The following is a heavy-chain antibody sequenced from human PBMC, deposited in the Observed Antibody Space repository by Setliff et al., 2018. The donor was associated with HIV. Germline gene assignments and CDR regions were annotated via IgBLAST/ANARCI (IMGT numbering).Heavy chain of an antibody. CDR2: ITYDGSRT. V-gene: IGHV3-30*15. D-gene: IGHD6-13*01. CDR1: GFTFRTFA. Sequence: GGSLRLSCVASGFTFRTFAMHWVRQAPGKGLEWVSVITYDGSRTYYADSVKGRCTISRDNSKSTLYLQLSSLRPEDTAVYYCAKDRSGSWRRGYFHHWGQGTLVTVSS. J-gene: IGHJ4*02. CDR3: AKDRSGSWRRGYFHH.